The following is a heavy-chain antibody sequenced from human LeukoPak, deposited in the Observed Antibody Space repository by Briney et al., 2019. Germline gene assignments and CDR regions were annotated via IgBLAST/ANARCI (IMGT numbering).Heavy chain of an antibody. V-gene: IGHV5-51*01. CDR1: GYSFASYW. CDR2: IYPGDSDT. D-gene: IGHD6-13*01. CDR3: ARLNSSSWYGPYYYGMDV. Sequence: GESLKISCKGSGYSFASYWIGWVRQMPGKGLEWMGIIYPGDSDTRYSPSFQGQVTISADKSISTAYLQWSSLKASDTAMYYCARLNSSSWYGPYYYGMDVWGQGTTVTVSS. J-gene: IGHJ6*02.